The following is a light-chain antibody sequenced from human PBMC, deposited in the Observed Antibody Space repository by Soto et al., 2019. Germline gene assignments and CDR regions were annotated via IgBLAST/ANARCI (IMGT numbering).Light chain of an antibody. CDR2: DVS. CDR1: SSYVGGYNY. J-gene: IGLJ1*01. CDR3: SSYTSSSTYV. V-gene: IGLV2-14*03. Sequence: QSALTQPASVSGSPGQSIAISCTGTSSYVGGYNYVSWYQHHPGKAPTVMIYDVSNRPSGVSDRFSGSKSGNTAPLTISGLQADDEADYYCSSYTSSSTYVFGTGTKVTVL.